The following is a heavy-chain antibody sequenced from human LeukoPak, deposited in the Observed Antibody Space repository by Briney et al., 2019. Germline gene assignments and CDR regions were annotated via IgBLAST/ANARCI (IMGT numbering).Heavy chain of an antibody. CDR3: AREGSLTGYYDREAFDI. V-gene: IGHV4-38-2*02. J-gene: IGHJ3*02. CDR1: GYSISSGYY. CDR2: IYHSGST. Sequence: PPETLSLTCTVSGYSISSGYYWGWIRQPPGKGLEWIGSIYHSGSTYYNPSLKSRVTISVDTSKNQFSLKLSSVTAADTAVYYCAREGSLTGYYDREAFDIWGQGTMVTISS. D-gene: IGHD3-9*01.